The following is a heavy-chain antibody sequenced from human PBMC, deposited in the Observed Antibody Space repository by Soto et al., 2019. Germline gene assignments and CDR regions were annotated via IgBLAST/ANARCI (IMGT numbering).Heavy chain of an antibody. Sequence: FLRLSCAASGFTFSSYAMHWVRQAPGKGLEWVADISYDGSNKYYADSVKGRFTISKDNSKNTLYLQMNSLRAEDTAVYYCARDAAGGDYDVYWGQGTLVTVSS. CDR1: GFTFSSYA. CDR2: ISYDGSNK. D-gene: IGHD4-17*01. V-gene: IGHV3-30-3*01. CDR3: ARDAAGGDYDVY. J-gene: IGHJ4*02.